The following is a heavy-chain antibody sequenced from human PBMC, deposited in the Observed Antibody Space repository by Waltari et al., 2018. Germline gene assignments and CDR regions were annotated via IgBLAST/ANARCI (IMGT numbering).Heavy chain of an antibody. D-gene: IGHD3-22*01. CDR1: GYSISSGYY. Sequence: QVQLQESGPGLVKPSETLSLTCAVSGYSISSGYYWGWNRQPPGKGLEWIGSLYHSGSTYYNPSLKSRVTISVDTSKNQFSLKLSSVTAADTAVYYCATYYDSSGYHDYWGQGTLVTVSS. V-gene: IGHV4-38-2*01. CDR2: LYHSGST. J-gene: IGHJ4*02. CDR3: ATYYDSSGYHDY.